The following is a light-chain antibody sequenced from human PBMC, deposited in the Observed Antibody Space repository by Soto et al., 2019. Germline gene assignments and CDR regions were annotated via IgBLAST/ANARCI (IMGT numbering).Light chain of an antibody. CDR1: QGVSSN. J-gene: IGKJ2*01. V-gene: IGKV3-15*01. CDR3: HQYNNWPPYT. Sequence: EIVMTQSPATLSVSPGERATLSCRASQGVSSNLAWYQQKPGQAPRPLIYDASTRATDVPARFSGSGSGTHFTLTISSLEPEDFAVYYCHQYNNWPPYTFGQGTKLEIK. CDR2: DAS.